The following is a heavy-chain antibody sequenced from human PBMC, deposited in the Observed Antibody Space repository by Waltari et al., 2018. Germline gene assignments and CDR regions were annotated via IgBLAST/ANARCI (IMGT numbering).Heavy chain of an antibody. Sequence: EVQLVQSGAEVKKPGATVNISCQVSGYTFTDYYLHWVQQAPGKGLGWMGLVDPEDGETIYAEKFQGRVTITADTSTDTAYMELSSLRSEDTAVYYCATGGGTMVQGVIDYWGQGTLVTVSS. J-gene: IGHJ4*02. CDR3: ATGGGTMVQGVIDY. CDR1: GYTFTDYY. CDR2: VDPEDGET. D-gene: IGHD3-10*01. V-gene: IGHV1-69-2*01.